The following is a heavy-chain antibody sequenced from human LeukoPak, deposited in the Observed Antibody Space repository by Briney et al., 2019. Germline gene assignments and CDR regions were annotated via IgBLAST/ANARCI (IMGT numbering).Heavy chain of an antibody. Sequence: GGSLRLSCAASGFTFSSYSMNWVRQAPGKGLEWVSSISSSSSYIYYADSVKGRFTISRDNAKNSLYLQMNSLRAEDTAVYYCARGYYDILTGYLWYFDYWGQGTLVTVSS. CDR3: ARGYYDILTGYLWYFDY. D-gene: IGHD3-9*01. CDR1: GFTFSSYS. V-gene: IGHV3-21*01. J-gene: IGHJ4*02. CDR2: ISSSSSYI.